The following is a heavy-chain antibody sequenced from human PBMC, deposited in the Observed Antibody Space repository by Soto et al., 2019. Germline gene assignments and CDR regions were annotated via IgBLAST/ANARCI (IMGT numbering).Heavy chain of an antibody. CDR2: MNPNSGNT. J-gene: IGHJ6*02. CDR3: ARGLEDIVVVVAATPGYYYGMDV. CDR1: GYTFTSYD. D-gene: IGHD2-15*01. V-gene: IGHV1-8*01. Sequence: ASVKVSCKASGYTFTSYDINWVRQATGQGLERMGWMNPNSGNTGYAQKFQGRVTMTRDTSISTAYMELSSLRSEDTAVYYCARGLEDIVVVVAATPGYYYGMDVWGQGTTVTVSS.